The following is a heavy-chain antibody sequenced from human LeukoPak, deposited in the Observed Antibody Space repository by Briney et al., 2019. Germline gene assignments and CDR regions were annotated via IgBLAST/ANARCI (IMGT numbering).Heavy chain of an antibody. J-gene: IGHJ6*02. CDR2: ISGSGDGT. D-gene: IGHD2-2*01. V-gene: IGHV3-23*01. CDR3: AKDQRTMTRRMDV. Sequence: GGSLRLSCAASGFTFSSYGMSWVRQAPGKGLEWVSAISGSGDGTYHADSVKGRFTISRDNSKNTLYLQMNSLRAEDTAVYYCAKDQRTMTRRMDVWGQGTTVTVSS. CDR1: GFTFSSYG.